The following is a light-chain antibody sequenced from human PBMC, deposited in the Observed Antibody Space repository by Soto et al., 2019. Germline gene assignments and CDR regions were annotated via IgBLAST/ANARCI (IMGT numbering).Light chain of an antibody. CDR3: QQYSNWPRGT. V-gene: IGKV3-15*01. CDR2: GAS. Sequence: EIVLTQSPATLSLSPGERATLSCRASQSINRHLAWYRQKPGQAPRLLIYGASSRATGVPPRFSGSGSGTEFTLTISSLQSEDFALYYCQQYSNWPRGTFGQGTKLQIK. J-gene: IGKJ2*01. CDR1: QSINRH.